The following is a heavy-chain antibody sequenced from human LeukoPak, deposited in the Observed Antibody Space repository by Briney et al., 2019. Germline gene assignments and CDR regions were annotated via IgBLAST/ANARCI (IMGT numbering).Heavy chain of an antibody. J-gene: IGHJ3*02. CDR1: GFSFTSYE. V-gene: IGHV3-30*04. CDR3: ARVAAAGTSADAFDI. Sequence: GGSLRLSCAASGFSFTSYEMHWVRQAPGKGLEWVAVISYDGSNKYYADSVKGRFTISRDNSKNTLYLQMNSLRAEDTAVYYCARVAAAGTSADAFDIWGQGTMVTVSS. D-gene: IGHD6-13*01. CDR2: ISYDGSNK.